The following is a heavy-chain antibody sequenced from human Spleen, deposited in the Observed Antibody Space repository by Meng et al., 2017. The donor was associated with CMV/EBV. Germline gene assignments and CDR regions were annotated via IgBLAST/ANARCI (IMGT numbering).Heavy chain of an antibody. D-gene: IGHD6-13*01. CDR3: ARDLRIAAAGDFQH. CDR1: GYNFTSYG. V-gene: IGHV1-18*01. CDR2: ISAYNGNT. J-gene: IGHJ1*01. Sequence: KASGYNFTSYGISWVRQAPGQGLEWMGWISAYNGNTNYAQKLQGRVTMTTDTSTSTAYMELRSLRSDDTAVYYCARDLRIAAAGDFQHWGQGTLVTVSS.